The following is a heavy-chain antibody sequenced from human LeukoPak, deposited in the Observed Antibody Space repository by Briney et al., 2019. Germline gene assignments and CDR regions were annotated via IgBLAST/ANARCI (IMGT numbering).Heavy chain of an antibody. CDR3: ARDKDPYSSSWYVEGEFDY. CDR1: GYTFTGYY. J-gene: IGHJ4*02. D-gene: IGHD6-13*01. Sequence: ASVKVSFKASGYTFTGYYMHWVRQAPGQGLEWMGWINPNSGGTNYAQKFQGRVTMTRDTSISTAYMELSRLRSDDTAVYYCARDKDPYSSSWYVEGEFDYWGQGTLVTVSS. CDR2: INPNSGGT. V-gene: IGHV1-2*02.